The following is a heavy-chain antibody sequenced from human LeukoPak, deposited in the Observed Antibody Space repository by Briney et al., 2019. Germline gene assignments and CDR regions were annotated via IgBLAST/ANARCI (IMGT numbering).Heavy chain of an antibody. V-gene: IGHV5-51*01. D-gene: IGHD6-13*01. Sequence: GESLKISCKGSGYSFTSYWIGWVRQMPGKVLEWMGIIYPGDSDTRDSPSFQGQVTISADKSISTAYLHWSSLKASDTAMYYCATYSSRWYYFDYWGQGTLVTVSS. CDR3: ATYSSRWYYFDY. CDR1: GYSFTSYW. J-gene: IGHJ4*02. CDR2: IYPGDSDT.